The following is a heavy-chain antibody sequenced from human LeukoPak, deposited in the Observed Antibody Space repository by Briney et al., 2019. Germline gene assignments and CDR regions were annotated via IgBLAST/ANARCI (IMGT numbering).Heavy chain of an antibody. Sequence: SETLSLTCTVSGGSIGSYYWSWIRQPPGQGLEWIGYICYPGSTNYNPSLKSRVTMSVDTSKNQFSLKLSSVTAADTAVYYCARVSVVPAAIYYMDVWGKGTTVTVSS. CDR3: ARVSVVPAAIYYMDV. CDR2: ICYPGST. V-gene: IGHV4-59*12. CDR1: GGSIGSYY. J-gene: IGHJ6*03. D-gene: IGHD2-2*02.